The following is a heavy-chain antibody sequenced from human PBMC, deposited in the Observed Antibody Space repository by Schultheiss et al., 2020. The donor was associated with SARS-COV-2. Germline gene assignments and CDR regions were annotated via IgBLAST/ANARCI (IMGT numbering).Heavy chain of an antibody. Sequence: GGSLRLSCAASGFTFSRYWMSWVRQAPGKGLEWVANIKQDGSEKNYVDSVEGRFTISRDNAKNSLYLQMNSLRAEDTAVYYCAREDYTNARGWFDPWGQGTLVTVSS. D-gene: IGHD4-11*01. V-gene: IGHV3-7*01. CDR3: AREDYTNARGWFDP. J-gene: IGHJ5*02. CDR1: GFTFSRYW. CDR2: IKQDGSEK.